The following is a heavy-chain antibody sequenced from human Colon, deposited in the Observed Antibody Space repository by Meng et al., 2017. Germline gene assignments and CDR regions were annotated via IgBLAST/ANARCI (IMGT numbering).Heavy chain of an antibody. Sequence: QRHIVCAGCEMWKHVAPVSFSCKNSGYSFTLFAMNWVRQARGRGLEWVVWSNTKPGHTTYDEDFTGRFVYYLDTSATTAYLESNSLRADDTAIYYCGREGSDSYIDHWGQGTLVTVSS. CDR3: GREGSDSYIDH. D-gene: IGHD1-26*01. J-gene: IGHJ4*02. CDR1: GYSFTLFA. V-gene: IGHV7-4-1*02. CDR2: SNTKPGHT.